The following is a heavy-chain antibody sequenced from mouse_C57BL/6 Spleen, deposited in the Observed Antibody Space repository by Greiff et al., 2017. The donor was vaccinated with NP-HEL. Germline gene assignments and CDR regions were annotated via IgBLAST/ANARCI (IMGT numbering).Heavy chain of an antibody. V-gene: IGHV1-69*01. J-gene: IGHJ2*01. CDR1: GYTFTSYW. CDR3: ARKWGTVVAEGYFDY. D-gene: IGHD1-1*01. CDR2: IDPSDSYT. Sequence: VKLQQPGAELVMPGASVKLSCKASGYTFTSYWMHWVKQRPGQGLEWIGEIDPSDSYTNYNQKFKGKSTLTVDKSSSTAYMQLSSLTSEDSAVYYCARKWGTVVAEGYFDYWGQGTTLTVSS.